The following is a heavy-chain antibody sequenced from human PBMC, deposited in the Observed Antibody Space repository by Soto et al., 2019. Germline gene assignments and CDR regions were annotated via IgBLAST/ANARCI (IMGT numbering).Heavy chain of an antibody. CDR2: ISGSGGST. V-gene: IGHV3-23*01. J-gene: IGHJ4*02. CDR3: AKDSTGSYCTNGVCYLYY. Sequence: EVQLLESGGGLVQPGGSLRLSCAASGFTFSSYAMSWVRQAPGKGLEWVSAISGSGGSTYYADSVKGRFTISRDNSKNTLYLQMNSLRAEDTAVYYCAKDSTGSYCTNGVCYLYYWGQGTLVTVSS. CDR1: GFTFSSYA. D-gene: IGHD2-8*01.